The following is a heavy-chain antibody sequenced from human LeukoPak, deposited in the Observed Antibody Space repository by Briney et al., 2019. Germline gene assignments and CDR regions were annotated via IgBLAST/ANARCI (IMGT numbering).Heavy chain of an antibody. V-gene: IGHV1-18*01. J-gene: IGHJ5*02. CDR1: GYTFTSYG. CDR2: ISAYNGNT. D-gene: IGHD6-13*01. Sequence: ASVKVSYKASGYTFTSYGISWVRQAPGQGLEWMGWISAYNGNTNYAQKLQGRVTMTTDTSTSTAYMELRSLRSDDTAVYYCARDQIAAGLNWFDPWGQGTLVTVSS. CDR3: ARDQIAAGLNWFDP.